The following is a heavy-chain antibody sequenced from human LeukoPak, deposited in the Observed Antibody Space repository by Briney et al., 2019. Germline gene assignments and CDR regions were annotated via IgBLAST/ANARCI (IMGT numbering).Heavy chain of an antibody. V-gene: IGHV3-23*01. D-gene: IGHD2-15*01. CDR2: ISGSGGST. CDR3: TTDECSGGSCYSFDY. J-gene: IGHJ4*02. CDR1: GFTFSSYA. Sequence: GGSLRLSCAASGFTFSSYAMSWVRQAPGKGLEWVSAISGSGGSTYYADSVKGRFTISRDNSKNTLYLQMNSLKTEDTAVYYCTTDECSGGSCYSFDYWGQGTLVTVSS.